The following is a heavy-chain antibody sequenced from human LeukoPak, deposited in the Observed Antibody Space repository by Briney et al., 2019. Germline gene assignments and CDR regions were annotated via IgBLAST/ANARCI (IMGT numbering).Heavy chain of an antibody. J-gene: IGHJ4*02. V-gene: IGHV4-59*06. CDR1: GGSISSYY. CDR2: IYYSGST. CDR3: ARSRVRLEPEYFDY. D-gene: IGHD1-14*01. Sequence: SETLSLTCTVSGGSISSYYWSWIRQPPGKGLEWIGYIYYSGSTYYNPSLKSRVTISVDTSKNQFSLKLSSVTAADTAVYYCARSRVRLEPEYFDYWGQGTLVTVSS.